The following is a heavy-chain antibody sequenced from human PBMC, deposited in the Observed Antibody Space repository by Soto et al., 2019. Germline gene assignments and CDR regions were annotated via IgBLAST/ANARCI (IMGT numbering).Heavy chain of an antibody. Sequence: PSETLSLTCTVSGGSISSGGYYWSWIRQHPGKGLEWIGYIYYSGSTYYNPSLKSRVTISVDTSKNQFSLKLSSVTAADTAVYYCARVDVCSSTSCYLYSGQGILVTVS. CDR3: ARVDVCSSTSCYLY. CDR1: GGSISSGGYY. V-gene: IGHV4-31*03. D-gene: IGHD2-2*01. J-gene: IGHJ4*02. CDR2: IYYSGST.